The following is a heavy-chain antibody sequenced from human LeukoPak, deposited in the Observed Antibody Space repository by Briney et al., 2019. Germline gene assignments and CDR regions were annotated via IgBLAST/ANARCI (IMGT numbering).Heavy chain of an antibody. D-gene: IGHD6-13*01. J-gene: IGHJ4*02. CDR1: GFTFSSYW. CDR3: ARPYSSSYYYFGY. CDR2: MNQDGSEK. Sequence: GGSLRLSCAASGFTFSSYWMSWVRQAPGKGLEWVANMNQDGSEKYYVDSVKGRFTISRDNAKNSLYLQMNNLRAEDTAVYYCARPYSSSYYYFGYRGQGTLVTVSS. V-gene: IGHV3-7*01.